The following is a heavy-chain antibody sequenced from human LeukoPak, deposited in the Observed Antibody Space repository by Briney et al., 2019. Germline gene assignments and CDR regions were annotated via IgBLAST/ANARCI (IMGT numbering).Heavy chain of an antibody. V-gene: IGHV3-53*01. CDR3: ARTSLTHYYDSSGYLPADY. J-gene: IGHJ4*02. Sequence: GGSLRLSCAASGFTVSSNYRSWVRQAPGKGLEWVSVIYSGGSTYYADSVKGRFTISRDNSKNTLYLQMNSLRSEDTAVYYCARTSLTHYYDSSGYLPADYWGQGTLVTVSS. CDR2: IYSGGST. D-gene: IGHD3-22*01. CDR1: GFTVSSNY.